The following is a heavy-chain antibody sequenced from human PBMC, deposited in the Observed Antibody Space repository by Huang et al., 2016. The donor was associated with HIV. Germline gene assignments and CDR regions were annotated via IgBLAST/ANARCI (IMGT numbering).Heavy chain of an antibody. CDR3: ARGQLGSYGDYDVLY. V-gene: IGHV1-69*13. CDR1: GGTFSKFA. J-gene: IGHJ4*02. CDR2: IIPRFGTP. Sequence: QVQLVQSGAEVKTPGSSVKVSCKASGGTFSKFAISWGQQAPGQGLEWMGGIIPRFGTPNYARKFQGRVTITADDSTSTTYVEVSSLRSEDTALYYCARGQLGSYGDYDVLYWGQGTLVTVSS. D-gene: IGHD4-17*01.